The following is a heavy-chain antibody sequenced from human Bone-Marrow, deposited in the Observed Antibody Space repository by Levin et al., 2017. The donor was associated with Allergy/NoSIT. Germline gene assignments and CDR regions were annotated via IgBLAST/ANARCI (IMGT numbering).Heavy chain of an antibody. CDR1: GGTFSTYA. CDR2: IIPIFGTT. V-gene: IGHV1-69*13. J-gene: IGHJ6*03. D-gene: IGHD1-1*01. Sequence: SVKVSCKASGGTFSTYALSWVRQAPGQGLEWMGGIIPIFGTTNYAQNFQGRVTIIADESTSTAYLHLSSLRPEDTAVYFCARTGIGNTLEPGFYHYYYMDVWGTGTTVIVSS. CDR3: ARTGIGNTLEPGFYHYYYMDV.